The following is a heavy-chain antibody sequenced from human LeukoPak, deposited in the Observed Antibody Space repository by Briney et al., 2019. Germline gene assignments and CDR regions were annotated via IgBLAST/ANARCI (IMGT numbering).Heavy chain of an antibody. CDR1: GYTFTISY. D-gene: IGHD2-21*02. V-gene: IGHV1-46*01. Sequence: ASVKVSCKASGYTFTISYMHWVRQAPGQGLEWMGIINPSGGSTDYAQKFQGRVTMTRDTSASTAYMELSSLRSEDTAVYYCARMYCGGDCYPQNYDAFDIWGQGTMVTVSS. J-gene: IGHJ3*02. CDR3: ARMYCGGDCYPQNYDAFDI. CDR2: INPSGGST.